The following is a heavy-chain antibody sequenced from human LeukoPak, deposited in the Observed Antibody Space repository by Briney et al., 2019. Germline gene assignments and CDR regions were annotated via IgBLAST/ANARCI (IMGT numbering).Heavy chain of an antibody. D-gene: IGHD2-8*01. CDR3: AREGGCTNGVCPNWFDP. V-gene: IGHV4-30-2*01. CDR2: IYHSGST. Sequence: SQTLSLTCAVSGGSISSGGYSWSWIRQPPGKGLEWIVYIYHSGSTYYNPSLKSRVTISVDRSKNQFSLKLSSVTAADTAVYYCAREGGCTNGVCPNWFDPWGQGTLVTVSS. CDR1: GGSISSGGYS. J-gene: IGHJ5*02.